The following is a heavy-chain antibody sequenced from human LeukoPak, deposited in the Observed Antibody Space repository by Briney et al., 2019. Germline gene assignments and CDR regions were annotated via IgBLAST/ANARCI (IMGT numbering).Heavy chain of an antibody. J-gene: IGHJ4*02. CDR3: ARDGQYSSSSRRSRYFDY. Sequence: GGSLRLSCAASGFTFSSYSMNWVRQAPGKGLEWVSSLSSSSSYIYYADSVKGRFTISRDNAKNSLYLQMNSLRAEDTAVYYCARDGQYSSSSRRSRYFDYWGQGTLVTVSS. CDR2: LSSSSSYI. D-gene: IGHD6-6*01. V-gene: IGHV3-21*01. CDR1: GFTFSSYS.